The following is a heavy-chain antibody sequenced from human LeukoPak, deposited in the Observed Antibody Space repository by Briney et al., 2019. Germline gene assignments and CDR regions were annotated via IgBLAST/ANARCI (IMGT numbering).Heavy chain of an antibody. CDR2: IYYRGST. V-gene: IGHV4-59*01. D-gene: IGHD5-24*01. CDR3: ARGGGGVGYNV. Sequence: SETLPLTCTVSGASMSSYYWSWIRQPPGKGREGLGYIYYRGSTNYNPSLKSRVTISVDTSKNQFSLNLSSVTAADTAVYYWARGGGGVGYNVWGEGTLVTVSS. J-gene: IGHJ4*02. CDR1: GASMSSYY.